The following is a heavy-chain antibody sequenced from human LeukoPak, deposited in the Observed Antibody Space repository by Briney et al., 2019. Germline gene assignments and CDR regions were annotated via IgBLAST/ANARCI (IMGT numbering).Heavy chain of an antibody. CDR2: ISSSGTI. J-gene: IGHJ4*02. Sequence: GGSLRLSCVASGFTFSHYYISWIRQAPGKGLEWISYISSSGTIHYTDSVRGRFTISRDDAKNSVHLQMNRLRAEDTAIYYCIGSSSYMYYFDYWGQGTLVTVSS. V-gene: IGHV3-11*01. CDR1: GFTFSHYY. CDR3: IGSSSYMYYFDY. D-gene: IGHD3-22*01.